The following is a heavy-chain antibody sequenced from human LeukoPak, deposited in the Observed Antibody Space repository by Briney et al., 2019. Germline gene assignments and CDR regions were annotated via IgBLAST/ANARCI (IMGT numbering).Heavy chain of an antibody. CDR3: ARGTPLGRVWYYYYMDV. CDR2: VYSSGTK. D-gene: IGHD3-16*01. Sequence: SETLSLTCSLSGGAFDSGSHSWAWIRQPPGKGLEWVGAVYSSGTKRYNPSLRSRASVSVDTSRSRFSLKLSSVTAADTDVYYCARGTPLGRVWYYYYMDVWGKGTTVTVSS. CDR1: GGAFDSGSHS. V-gene: IGHV4-39*07. J-gene: IGHJ6*03.